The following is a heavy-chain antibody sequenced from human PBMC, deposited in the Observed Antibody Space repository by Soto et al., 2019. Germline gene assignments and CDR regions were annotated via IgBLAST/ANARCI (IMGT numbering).Heavy chain of an antibody. CDR3: PHANSSSSFDY. CDR1: GLSLSTSGVG. J-gene: IGHJ4*02. D-gene: IGHD6-13*01. CDR2: IYWDDDK. V-gene: IGHV2-5*02. Sequence: HITLKASGPTLVKPTQTLTLTCTFLGLSLSTSGVGVGWNRQPPVKALEWLALIYWDDDKRYSPSLKSRLTITKDTPKNQVVLTMTNMDDVHTAAYYCPHANSSSSFDYWGQGNLVTVSS.